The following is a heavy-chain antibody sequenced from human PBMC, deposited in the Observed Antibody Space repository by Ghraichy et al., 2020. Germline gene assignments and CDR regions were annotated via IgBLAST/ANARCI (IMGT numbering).Heavy chain of an antibody. Sequence: GGSLRLSCAASGFTFSSYWMHWVRQAPGKGLVWVSRINSDGSSTSYADSVKGRFTISRDNAKNTLYLQMNSLRAEDTAVYYCAREKYQLLGGLGGIDYWGQGTLVTVSS. CDR3: AREKYQLLGGLGGIDY. J-gene: IGHJ4*02. D-gene: IGHD2-2*01. CDR2: INSDGSST. CDR1: GFTFSSYW. V-gene: IGHV3-74*01.